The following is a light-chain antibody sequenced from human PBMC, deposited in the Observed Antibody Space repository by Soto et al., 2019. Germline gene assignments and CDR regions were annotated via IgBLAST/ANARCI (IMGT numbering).Light chain of an antibody. CDR3: AAWDDSLKGYV. CDR1: ASNIGSNT. Sequence: QSVLTQPPSVSGTPGQRVTISCSGSASNIGSNTGNWYQHLPGTAPKLLIYSNNQRPSGVPDRFSGSKSGTSAFLAISGLQSEDEADYFCAAWDDSLKGYVFGTGTKVTVL. V-gene: IGLV1-44*01. CDR2: SNN. J-gene: IGLJ1*01.